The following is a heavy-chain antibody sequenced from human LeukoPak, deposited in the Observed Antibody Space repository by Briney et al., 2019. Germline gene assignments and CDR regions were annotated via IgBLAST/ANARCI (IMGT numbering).Heavy chain of an antibody. D-gene: IGHD6-19*01. V-gene: IGHV3-30*18. J-gene: IGHJ5*02. CDR3: AKGGQWLVRDYNWFDP. Sequence: GGSLRLSCAASGFTFSSFGLHWVRQAPGKGLEWVAVISYDGSNKYYADSVKGRFTISRDNSKNTLYLQMNSLRAEDTAVYYCAKGGQWLVRDYNWFDPWGQGTLVTVSS. CDR2: ISYDGSNK. CDR1: GFTFSSFG.